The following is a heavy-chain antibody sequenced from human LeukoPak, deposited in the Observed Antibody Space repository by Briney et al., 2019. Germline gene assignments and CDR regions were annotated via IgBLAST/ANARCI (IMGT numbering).Heavy chain of an antibody. CDR2: VYHIGTT. CDR3: ARNTSSSPWFDP. D-gene: IGHD6-6*01. J-gene: IGHJ5*02. Sequence: SETLSLTCTVSGGSIKNPTSYWSWIRQAPGKGLEWIGNVYHIGTTTYTSSLKGRVTISVDTSKNHFSLEMASVTPQDTALYYCARNTSSSPWFDPWGQGTLVTVSS. CDR1: GGSIKNPTSY. V-gene: IGHV4-61*03.